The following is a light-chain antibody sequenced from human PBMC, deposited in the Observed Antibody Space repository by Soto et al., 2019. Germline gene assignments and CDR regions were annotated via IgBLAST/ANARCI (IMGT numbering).Light chain of an antibody. CDR3: HQYYTSPPS. CDR1: RSILYSSTSENY. Sequence: DIVMTQSPDSLAVSLGERAAINCKSSRSILYSSTSENYLAWYQQKPGQPPKLLIYWASTRESGVPDRFSGSGSGTDFTLTISSLQAEDVAVYFCHQYYTSPPSFGGGTKVEI. CDR2: WAS. V-gene: IGKV4-1*01. J-gene: IGKJ4*01.